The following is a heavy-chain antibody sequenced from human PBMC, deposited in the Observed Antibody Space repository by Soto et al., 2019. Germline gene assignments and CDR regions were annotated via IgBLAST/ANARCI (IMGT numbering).Heavy chain of an antibody. D-gene: IGHD3-10*01. CDR3: ARHARRITMVRGYPQDFDY. CDR1: GGSISSYY. J-gene: IGHJ4*02. V-gene: IGHV4-59*08. Sequence: QVQLQESGPGLVKPSETLSLTCTVSGGSISSYYWSWIRQPPGKGLEWIGYIYYSGSTNYNPSLKRRVTISVDTSKNQFSLKLSSVTAADTAVYYCARHARRITMVRGYPQDFDYWGQGTLVTVSS. CDR2: IYYSGST.